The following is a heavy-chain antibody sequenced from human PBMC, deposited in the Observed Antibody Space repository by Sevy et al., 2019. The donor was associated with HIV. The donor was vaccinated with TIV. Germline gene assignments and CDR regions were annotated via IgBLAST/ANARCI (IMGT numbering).Heavy chain of an antibody. CDR3: AGRIAVAAFDY. V-gene: IGHV4-61*02. D-gene: IGHD6-19*01. CDR2: IYTSGST. J-gene: IGHJ4*02. Sequence: SESLSLTCTVSGGSFSSSSYYCNWIRQPAGRGLEWIGRIYTSGSTNYNPSLKSRVTMSVDTSKNQFSLKLSSVTAADTAVYYCAGRIAVAAFDYWGQGNLVTVSS. CDR1: GGSFSSSSYY.